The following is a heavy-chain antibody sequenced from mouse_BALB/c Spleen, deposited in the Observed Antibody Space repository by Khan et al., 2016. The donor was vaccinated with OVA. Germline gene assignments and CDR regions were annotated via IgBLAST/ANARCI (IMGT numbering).Heavy chain of an antibody. J-gene: IGHJ4*01. V-gene: IGHV2-6-7*01. CDR1: GFSLTGYG. CDR2: IWGDGST. D-gene: IGHD2-10*01. Sequence: QVQLKESGPGLVAPSQSLSITCTVSGFSLTGYGVNWVRQPPGKGLEWLGMIWGDGSTDYNSALKSRLSISKDNSKSQVFLKMNSLHTDDTASYYGASAYYANYREAMDYWGQGTSVTVSS. CDR3: ASAYYANYREAMDY.